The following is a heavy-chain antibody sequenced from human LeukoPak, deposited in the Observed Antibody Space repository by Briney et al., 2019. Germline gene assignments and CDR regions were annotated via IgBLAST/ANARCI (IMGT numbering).Heavy chain of an antibody. CDR3: ARVLKDYYYYYMDV. CDR2: IIPIFGTA. J-gene: IGHJ6*03. V-gene: IGHV1-69*06. Sequence: SVKVSCKASGYIFTGYFMHWVRQAPGQGLEWMGGIIPIFGTANYAQKFQGRVTITADKSTSTAYMELSSLRSEDTAVYYCARVLKDYYYYYMDVWGKGTTVTVSS. CDR1: GYIFTGYF.